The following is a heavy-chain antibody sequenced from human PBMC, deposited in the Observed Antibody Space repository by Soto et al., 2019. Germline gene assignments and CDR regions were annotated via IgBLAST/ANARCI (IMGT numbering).Heavy chain of an antibody. CDR1: GFDFGDYY. V-gene: IGHV3-11*01. Sequence: GGSLRLSCTASGFDFGDYYMSWIRQAPGKGLEWVSYIDSDDGTTYYSDSVKGRFTISRDNAKNSLYLQMNSLRVEDTALYYCVRPYYSSSWFPFDRWGQGTLVTVSS. CDR3: VRPYYSSSWFPFDR. J-gene: IGHJ4*02. CDR2: IDSDDGTT. D-gene: IGHD6-13*01.